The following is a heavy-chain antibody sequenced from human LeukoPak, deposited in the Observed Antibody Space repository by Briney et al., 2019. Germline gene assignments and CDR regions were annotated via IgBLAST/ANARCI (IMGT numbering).Heavy chain of an antibody. CDR3: ARSFLGDWYFDL. CDR1: GGSISSSSYY. D-gene: IGHD1-26*01. J-gene: IGHJ2*01. V-gene: IGHV4-39*07. Sequence: SKTLSLTCTVSGGSISSSSYYWGWIRQPPGKGLEWIGNIYYSGSTYYNPSLKSRVTISVDTSKDQFSLRLTSVTAADTAMYYCARSFLGDWYFDLWGRGTLVTVSS. CDR2: IYYSGST.